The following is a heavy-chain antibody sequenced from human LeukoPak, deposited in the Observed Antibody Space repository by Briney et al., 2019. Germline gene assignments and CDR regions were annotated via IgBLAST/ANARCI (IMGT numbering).Heavy chain of an antibody. J-gene: IGHJ3*02. D-gene: IGHD3-22*01. V-gene: IGHV3-21*01. CDR3: AGSSGYYYAFDI. CDR1: GFTFSSYS. Sequence: PGGSLRPSCAASGFTFSSYSMNWVRQAPGKGLEWVSSISSSSSYIYYADSVKGRFTISRDNAKNSLYLQKNSLRVEDTAVYYCAGSSGYYYAFDIWGQGTMVTVSS. CDR2: ISSSSSYI.